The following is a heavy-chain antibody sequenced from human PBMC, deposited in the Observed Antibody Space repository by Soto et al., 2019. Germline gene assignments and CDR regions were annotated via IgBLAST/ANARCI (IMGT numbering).Heavy chain of an antibody. CDR1: GFTFSSYG. J-gene: IGHJ5*02. V-gene: IGHV3-30*18. CDR2: ISYDGSNK. Sequence: PGGSLRLSCAASGFTFSSYGMHWVRQAPGKGLEWVAVISYDGSNKYYADSVKGRFTISRDNSKNTLYLQMNSLRAEDTAVYYCAKDRDYSSTFDPWGQGTLVTVSS. D-gene: IGHD6-13*01. CDR3: AKDRDYSSTFDP.